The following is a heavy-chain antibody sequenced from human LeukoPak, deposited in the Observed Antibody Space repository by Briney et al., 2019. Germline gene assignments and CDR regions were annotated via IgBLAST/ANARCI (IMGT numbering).Heavy chain of an antibody. CDR2: ISSSSSYI. CDR1: GFTFSSYS. Sequence: GGSLRLSCAASGFTFSSYSMNWVRQAPGEGLEWVSSISSSSSYIYYADSVKGRFTISRDNAKNSLYLQMNSLRAEDTAVYYCARVNRPKGEGDYWGQGTLVTVSS. V-gene: IGHV3-21*01. J-gene: IGHJ4*02. CDR3: ARVNRPKGEGDY. D-gene: IGHD1-14*01.